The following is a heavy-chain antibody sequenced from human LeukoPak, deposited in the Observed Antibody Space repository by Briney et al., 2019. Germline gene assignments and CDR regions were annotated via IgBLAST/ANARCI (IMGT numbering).Heavy chain of an antibody. CDR2: IYSGGST. V-gene: IGHV3-66*01. J-gene: IGHJ4*02. D-gene: IGHD6-25*01. Sequence: PGGSLRLSCVVSGFTVSSNYMSWCRQAPGKGLEWVSVIYSGGSTYYADSVKGRFTISRDNSKNTLYLQMNSLRAEDTAVYYCARERGHLDYWGQGTLVTVSS. CDR1: GFTVSSNY. CDR3: ARERGHLDY.